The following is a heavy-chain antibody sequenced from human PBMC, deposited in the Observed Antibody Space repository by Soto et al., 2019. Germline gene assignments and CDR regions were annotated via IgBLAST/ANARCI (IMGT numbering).Heavy chain of an antibody. J-gene: IGHJ4*02. CDR2: ISGGGTGT. Sequence: EIQLLPSGGGSVQPGGSLRLSCAASGFTFTNYALHWVRQAPGKGLEWVSSISGGGTGTYSADAVKGRFTISSDKSRNTVYLQMSSLRAEDTAVYYCAKGYYYDNFGNWVANQAFDYWGQGNLVTVSS. D-gene: IGHD3-22*01. V-gene: IGHV3-23*01. CDR1: GFTFTNYA. CDR3: AKGYYYDNFGNWVANQAFDY.